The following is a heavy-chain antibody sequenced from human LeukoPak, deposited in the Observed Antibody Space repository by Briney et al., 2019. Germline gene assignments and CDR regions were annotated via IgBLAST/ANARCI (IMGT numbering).Heavy chain of an antibody. CDR1: GFTSSSYA. Sequence: PGGSLRLSCAASGFTSSSYAMSWVRQAPGKGLEWVSAISGSGGSTYYADSVKGRFTISRDNSKNTLYLQMNSLRAEDTAVYYCAKENYDFWSGYYTKMGGYFDYWGQGTLVTVSS. J-gene: IGHJ4*02. CDR3: AKENYDFWSGYYTKMGGYFDY. CDR2: ISGSGGST. V-gene: IGHV3-23*01. D-gene: IGHD3-3*01.